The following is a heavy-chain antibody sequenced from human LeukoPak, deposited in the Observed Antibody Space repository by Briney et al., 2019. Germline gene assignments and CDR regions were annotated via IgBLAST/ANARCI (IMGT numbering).Heavy chain of an antibody. CDR1: GFTFSSYS. CDR3: ARGELRWFGVPSKNYGMDV. CDR2: ISSSSSYI. V-gene: IGHV3-21*01. Sequence: GGSLRLSCAASGFTFSSYSMNWVRQAPGKGLEWVSSISSSSSYIYYADSVKGRFTISRDNAKNSLYLQMNSLRAEDTAVYYCARGELRWFGVPSKNYGMDVWGQGTTVTVSS. D-gene: IGHD3-10*01. J-gene: IGHJ6*02.